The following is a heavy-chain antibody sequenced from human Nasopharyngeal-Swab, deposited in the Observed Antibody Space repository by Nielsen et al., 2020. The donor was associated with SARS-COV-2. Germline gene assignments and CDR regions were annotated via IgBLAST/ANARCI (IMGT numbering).Heavy chain of an antibody. Sequence: GESLQSSCAASGFTFSSYGMHWVCQAPGKGLEWVAFIRYDGSNKYYADSVKGRFTISRDNSKNTLYLQMNSLRAEDTAVYYCAKKTQSRFLGYMDVWGKGTTVTVSS. CDR1: GFTFSSYG. V-gene: IGHV3-30*02. CDR3: AKKTQSRFLGYMDV. J-gene: IGHJ6*03. D-gene: IGHD3-3*01. CDR2: IRYDGSNK.